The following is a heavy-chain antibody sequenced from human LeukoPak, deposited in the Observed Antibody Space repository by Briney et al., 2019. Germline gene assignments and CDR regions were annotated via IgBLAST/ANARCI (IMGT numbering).Heavy chain of an antibody. D-gene: IGHD2-21*01. J-gene: IGHJ6*03. CDR2: IFHSGST. CDR1: GGSISSGYY. Sequence: SETLSLTCTVSGGSISSGYYWGWIRQPPGKGLEWIGTIFHSGSTYSSPSLKSRVTISVDTSKNQFSLNLSSVTAADTAVYYCARVGYYPDYYMDVWGKGTTVTVSS. CDR3: ARVGYYPDYYMDV. V-gene: IGHV4-38-2*02.